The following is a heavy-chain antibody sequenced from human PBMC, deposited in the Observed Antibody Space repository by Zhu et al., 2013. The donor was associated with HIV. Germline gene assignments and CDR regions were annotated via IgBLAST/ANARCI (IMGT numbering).Heavy chain of an antibody. CDR2: INPNSGAT. D-gene: IGHD3-10*01. CDR3: AKWHYMGWEFNAFDI. Sequence: QVQLVQSGAEVKKPGASVKVSCKASGYTFTGYNLHWVRQAPGQGLEWMGWINPNSGATKYAQRFQGRVTMTRDTSMSTVFMELSSLRSDDTAVYYCAKWHYMGWEFNAFDIWGQGTMVTVSS. V-gene: IGHV1-2*02. J-gene: IGHJ3*02. CDR1: GYTFTGYN.